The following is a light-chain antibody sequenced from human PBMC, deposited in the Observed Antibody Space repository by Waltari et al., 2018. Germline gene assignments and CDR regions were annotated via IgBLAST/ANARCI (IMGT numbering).Light chain of an antibody. CDR2: GAS. Sequence: VLTQSPGTLSLSPGERATLSCRASQSLTKRYLAWYQQKPGQAPRLLIYGASSRAAGIPDRFCGSGSGTDFTLTISRLEPEDFAVYYCQQYGSSVLYTFGQGTKLEIK. J-gene: IGKJ2*01. V-gene: IGKV3-20*01. CDR3: QQYGSSVLYT. CDR1: QSLTKRY.